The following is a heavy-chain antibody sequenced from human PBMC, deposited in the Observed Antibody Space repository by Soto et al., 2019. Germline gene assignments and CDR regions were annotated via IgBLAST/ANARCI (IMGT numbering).Heavy chain of an antibody. Sequence: SGPTLVNPTQTLTLTCTFSGFSLSTSGVGVGWIRQPPGKALEWLALIYWNDDKRYSPSLKSRLTITKDTSKNQVVLTMTNMDPVDTAPYYCARSGDYDVLFDYWGQGTLATVSS. CDR2: IYWNDDK. CDR1: GFSLSTSGVG. D-gene: IGHD4-17*01. V-gene: IGHV2-5*01. J-gene: IGHJ4*02. CDR3: ARSGDYDVLFDY.